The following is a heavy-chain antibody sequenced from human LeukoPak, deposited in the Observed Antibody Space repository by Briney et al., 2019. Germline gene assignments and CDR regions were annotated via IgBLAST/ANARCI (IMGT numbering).Heavy chain of an antibody. Sequence: SSETLSLTCTASGGSISSYYWSCIRQPPGKGLEWIGYIYYSGSTNYNPSLKSRVTISVDTSKNQFSLKLSSVTAADTAVYYCARTSSGSYFGVDYWGQGTLVTVSS. V-gene: IGHV4-59*08. J-gene: IGHJ4*02. CDR2: IYYSGST. CDR1: GGSISSYY. CDR3: ARTSSGSYFGVDY. D-gene: IGHD1-26*01.